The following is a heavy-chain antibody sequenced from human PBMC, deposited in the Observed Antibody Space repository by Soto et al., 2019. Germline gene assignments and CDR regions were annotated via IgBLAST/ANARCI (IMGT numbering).Heavy chain of an antibody. CDR2: ISYDGSNK. J-gene: IGHJ4*02. V-gene: IGHV3-30-3*01. Sequence: QVQLVESGGGVVQPGRSLRLSCAASGFTFSSYATHWVRQAPGKGLEWVAVISYDGSNKYYADSVKGRFTISRDNSKNTLYLQMNSLRAEDTAVYYCARDLMVRGVPPFDYWGQGTLVTVSS. CDR3: ARDLMVRGVPPFDY. D-gene: IGHD3-10*01. CDR1: GFTFSSYA.